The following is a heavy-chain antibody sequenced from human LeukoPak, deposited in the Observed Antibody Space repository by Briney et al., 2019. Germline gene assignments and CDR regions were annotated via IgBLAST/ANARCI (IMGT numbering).Heavy chain of an antibody. J-gene: IGHJ4*02. V-gene: IGHV4-39*01. CDR1: GGSIRGYY. D-gene: IGHD2-2*01. CDR3: ARTNQYPRIGDY. CDR2: IYYSGST. Sequence: SETLPLTCNVSGGSIRGYYWGWIRQPPGKGLEWIGSIYYSGSTYYNPSLKSRVTISVDTSKNQFSLKLSSVTAADTAVYYCARTNQYPRIGDYWGQGTLVTVSS.